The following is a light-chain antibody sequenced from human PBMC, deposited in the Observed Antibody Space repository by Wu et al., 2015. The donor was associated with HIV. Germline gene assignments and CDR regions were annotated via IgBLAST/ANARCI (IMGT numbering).Light chain of an antibody. J-gene: IGKJ5*01. CDR3: QQNNNWPLT. CDR1: QSVNSY. Sequence: ETVLTQSPGTLSLSPGERATLSCRASQSVNSYLAWFQQKPGQAPSLLIYDASNRATDIPARFSGSGSGTDFTLTISSLEPEDLAIYYCQQNNNWPLTFGQGTRLEIK. V-gene: IGKV3-11*01. CDR2: DAS.